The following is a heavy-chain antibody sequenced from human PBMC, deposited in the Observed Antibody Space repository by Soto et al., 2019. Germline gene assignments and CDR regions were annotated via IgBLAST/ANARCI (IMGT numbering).Heavy chain of an antibody. V-gene: IGHV1-3*01. CDR1: GYTFTSYA. Sequence: ASVKVSCKASGYTFTSYAMHWVRQAPGQRLEWMGWINAGNGNTKYSQKFQGRVTITRDTSASTAYMELSSLRSEDTAVYYCARVSYSSGPSYCFDYWGQGTLVTVSS. CDR2: INAGNGNT. CDR3: ARVSYSSGPSYCFDY. J-gene: IGHJ4*02. D-gene: IGHD6-19*01.